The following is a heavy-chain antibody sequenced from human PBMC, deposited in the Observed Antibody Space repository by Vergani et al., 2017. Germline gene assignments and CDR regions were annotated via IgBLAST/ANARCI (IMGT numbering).Heavy chain of an antibody. Sequence: QVQLVQSGAEVKKPGSSVKVSCKASGGTFSSYAISWVRQAPGQGLEWMGGIIPIFGTANYAQKFQGRVTITADESTSTAYMELSSLRSEDTAVYYCARDSLSGYCCGDCYSDFDYWGQGTLVTVSS. CDR1: GGTFSSYA. D-gene: IGHD2-21*02. CDR3: ARDSLSGYCCGDCYSDFDY. J-gene: IGHJ4*02. V-gene: IGHV1-69*01. CDR2: IIPIFGTA.